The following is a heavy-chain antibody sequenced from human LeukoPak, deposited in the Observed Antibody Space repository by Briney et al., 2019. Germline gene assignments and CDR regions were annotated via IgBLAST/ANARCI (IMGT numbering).Heavy chain of an antibody. CDR3: ARDGYYYDSSGSYYYYGMDV. CDR1: GYSFTSNW. CDR2: IDPSDSYT. D-gene: IGHD3-22*01. V-gene: IGHV5-10-1*01. J-gene: IGHJ6*02. Sequence: AESLRISCKASGYSFTSNWINWVRQMPGKGLEWMGRIDPSDSYTNYSPSFQGHVTISADKSISTAYLQWSSLKASDTAMYYCARDGYYYDSSGSYYYYGMDVWGQGTTVTVSS.